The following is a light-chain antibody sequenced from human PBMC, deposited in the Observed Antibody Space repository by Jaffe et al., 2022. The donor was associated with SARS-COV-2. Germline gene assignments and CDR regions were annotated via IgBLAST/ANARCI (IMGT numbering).Light chain of an antibody. Sequence: DIQMTQSPSSLSASVGDRVTITCRASQTINTYLNWYQQKPGKAPKFLIYGASTLQSGVPARFSGSGSGTDFTLTISSLQPEDFATYYCQQSYSDFRTFGQGTRVEIK. V-gene: IGKV1-39*01. CDR3: QQSYSDFRT. CDR1: QTINTY. CDR2: GAS. J-gene: IGKJ1*01.